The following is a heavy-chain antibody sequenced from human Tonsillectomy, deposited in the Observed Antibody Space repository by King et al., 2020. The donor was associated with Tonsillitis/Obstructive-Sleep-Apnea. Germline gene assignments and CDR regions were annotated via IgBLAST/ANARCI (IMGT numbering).Heavy chain of an antibody. D-gene: IGHD3-16*01. CDR2: FDLEDGER. Sequence: VQPVQSGAEVKKPGASVMVSCKVSGNSLSELSMHWVRQAPGKGLEWMGGFDLEDGERIYAQKFQGKITLTEDTSTDTAYMELSSLRSEDTAVYYCANRRLITLGGVVSHAFDVWGQGTLVTVSS. CDR1: GNSLSELS. J-gene: IGHJ3*01. CDR3: ANRRLITLGGVVSHAFDV. V-gene: IGHV1-24*01.